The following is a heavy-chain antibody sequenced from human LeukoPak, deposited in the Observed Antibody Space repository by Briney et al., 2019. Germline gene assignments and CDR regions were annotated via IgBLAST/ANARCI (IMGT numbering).Heavy chain of an antibody. Sequence: GGSLRLSCAASGFTFSSYAMSWVRQAPGKGLEWVSGISASGGVTFHADPVKGRFTISRDNSKNTLYLQMTSLRAEDTAEYYCAKSLFTSATGTGRAFHIWGQGTMVTVSS. D-gene: IGHD1-1*01. J-gene: IGHJ3*02. CDR3: AKSLFTSATGTGRAFHI. CDR1: GFTFSSYA. CDR2: ISASGGVT. V-gene: IGHV3-23*01.